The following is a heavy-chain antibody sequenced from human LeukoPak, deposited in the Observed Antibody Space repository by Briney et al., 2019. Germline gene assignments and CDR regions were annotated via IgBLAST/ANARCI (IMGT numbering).Heavy chain of an antibody. CDR2: INHSGST. CDR1: GGSFSGYY. V-gene: IGHV4-34*01. Sequence: PSETLSLTCAVYGGSFSGYYWSCIRQPPGKGLEWIGEINHSGSTNYNPSLKSRVTISVDTSKNQFSLKLSSVTAADTAVYYCARHGGYCSGGSCYHTELDYWGQGTLVTVSS. J-gene: IGHJ4*02. D-gene: IGHD2-15*01. CDR3: ARHGGYCSGGSCYHTELDY.